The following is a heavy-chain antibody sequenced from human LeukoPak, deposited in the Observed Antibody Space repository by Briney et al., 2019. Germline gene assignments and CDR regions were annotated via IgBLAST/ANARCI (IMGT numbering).Heavy chain of an antibody. V-gene: IGHV3-23*01. CDR2: MSGSGGRT. CDR1: GINLSNYG. J-gene: IGHJ4*02. CDR3: ATRGVVIRVILVGFHKEANYFDS. Sequence: PGGALRLSCAVTGINLSNYGRSWLRQAPGKGLDWVAGMSGSGGRTNYADSVKGRLTISRDTPKNNLYLQMNSLRAEDTAVYFCATRGVVIRVILVGFHKEANYFDSWGQGVLVTVSS. D-gene: IGHD3-22*01.